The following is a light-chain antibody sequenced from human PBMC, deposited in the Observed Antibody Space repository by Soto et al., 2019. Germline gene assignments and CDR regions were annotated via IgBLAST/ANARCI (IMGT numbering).Light chain of an antibody. J-gene: IGLJ2*01. CDR1: SSDVGGYNY. V-gene: IGLV2-11*01. Sequence: ALTQPRSVSGSPGQSVTISCTGTSSDVGGYNYVSWYQQHPGKAPKLMIYDVSKRPSGVPDRFSGSKSGNTASLTISGLQAEDEADYYCCSYAGSYTYVVFGGGTKLTVL. CDR3: CSYAGSYTYVV. CDR2: DVS.